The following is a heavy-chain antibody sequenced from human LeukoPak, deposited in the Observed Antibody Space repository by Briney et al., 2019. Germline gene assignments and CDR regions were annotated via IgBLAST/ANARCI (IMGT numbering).Heavy chain of an antibody. D-gene: IGHD5-18*01. J-gene: IGHJ4*02. V-gene: IGHV1-46*01. CDR3: ARLPTAKAPFDY. CDR2: INPSGGST. Sequence: HGASVKVSCKASGYTFTSYYMHWVRQAPGQGLEWMGIINPSGGSTSYAQKIQGRVTMTRDKSTSTVYMELSSLRSEDTAVYDCARLPTAKAPFDYLGQGTLVTVSS. CDR1: GYTFTSYY.